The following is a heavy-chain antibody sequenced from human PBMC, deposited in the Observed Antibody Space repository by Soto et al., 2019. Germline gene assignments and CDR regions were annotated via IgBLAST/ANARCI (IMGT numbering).Heavy chain of an antibody. J-gene: IGHJ5*02. CDR3: ARDSYDFWSGYPNWFDP. CDR2: IKQDGSEK. D-gene: IGHD3-3*01. Sequence: PGGSLRLSCAASGFTFSSYWMSWVRQAPGKGLEWVANIKQDGSEKYYVDSVKGRFTISRDNAKNSLYLQMNSLRAEDTAVYYCARDSYDFWSGYPNWFDPWGQGTLVTVSS. CDR1: GFTFSSYW. V-gene: IGHV3-7*03.